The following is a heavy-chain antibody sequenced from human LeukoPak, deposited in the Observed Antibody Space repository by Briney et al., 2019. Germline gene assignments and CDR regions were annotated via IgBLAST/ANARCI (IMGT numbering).Heavy chain of an antibody. V-gene: IGHV1-8*01. D-gene: IGHD3-22*01. CDR2: MNPNSGNT. Sequence: ASVKVSCKASGYTFTSYDINWVRQATGQGLEWMGWMNPNSGNTGYAQKFQGRVTMTRNTSISTAYMELSSLRSEDTAVYYCARPYGDSSGYAWYFDLWGRGTLVTVSS. J-gene: IGHJ2*01. CDR3: ARPYGDSSGYAWYFDL. CDR1: GYTFTSYD.